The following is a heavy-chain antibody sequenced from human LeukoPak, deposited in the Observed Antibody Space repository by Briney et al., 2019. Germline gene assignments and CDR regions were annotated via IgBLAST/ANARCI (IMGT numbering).Heavy chain of an antibody. D-gene: IGHD3-10*01. CDR2: INWNGGST. CDR1: GFTFDDYG. J-gene: IGHJ4*02. CDR3: ARDLGYYYGSGSYLPFDY. V-gene: IGHV3-20*04. Sequence: PGGSLRLSCAVSGFTFDDYGMSWVRQAPGKGLEWVSGINWNGGSTGYTDSVKGRFTISRDNAKNSLYLQMNSLRAEDTALYYCARDLGYYYGSGSYLPFDYWGQGTLVTVSS.